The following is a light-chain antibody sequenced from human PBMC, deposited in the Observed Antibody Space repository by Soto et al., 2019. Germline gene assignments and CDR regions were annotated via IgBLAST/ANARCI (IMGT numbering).Light chain of an antibody. J-gene: IGKJ1*01. CDR3: QQYVQWPPGA. CDR1: QSVSSS. Sequence: EIVVTQSPATLSVSPGERVTLSCRASQSVSSSLAWYQQRPGQAPRLLIYETSTRAAGIVARFSCSGSGTEFTLTISSLQSEDSAVYYCQQYVQWPPGAFGQGTTVEIK. V-gene: IGKV3-15*01. CDR2: ETS.